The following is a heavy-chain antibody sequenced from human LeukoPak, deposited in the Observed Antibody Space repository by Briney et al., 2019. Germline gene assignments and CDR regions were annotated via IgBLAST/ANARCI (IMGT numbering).Heavy chain of an antibody. CDR2: FYIRGNT. Sequence: SETLSLTCTVSGGSISNYYWSWIRQPAGKGLEWVGRFYIRGNTNSNPSLENPSLKSRVTMSVDTSKNQFSPRLSSVTAADTAVYYCAREASGVVDNWGQGILVTVSS. V-gene: IGHV4-4*07. D-gene: IGHD2-2*01. CDR3: AREASGVVDN. CDR1: GGSISNYY. J-gene: IGHJ4*02.